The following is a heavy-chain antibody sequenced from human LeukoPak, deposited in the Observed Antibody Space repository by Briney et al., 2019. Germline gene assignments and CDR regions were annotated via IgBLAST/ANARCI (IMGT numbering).Heavy chain of an antibody. D-gene: IGHD2-15*01. CDR1: GGSISSYY. CDR3: VRHLSAGRPAFDI. J-gene: IGHJ3*02. Sequence: TSENLSLTCTVSGGSISSYYRSSIRQPPGKGLEWIGYIYTSGSTNYNPSLKSRVTISVDTSKNQFSLKLSPVTAADTAVYYCVRHLSAGRPAFDIWGQGTMVTVSS. CDR2: IYTSGST. V-gene: IGHV4-4*09.